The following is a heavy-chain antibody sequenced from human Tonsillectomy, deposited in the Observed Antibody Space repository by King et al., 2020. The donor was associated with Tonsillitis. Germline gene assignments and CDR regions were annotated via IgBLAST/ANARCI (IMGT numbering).Heavy chain of an antibody. D-gene: IGHD3-16*01. CDR3: ASDVLGGFDY. CDR2: ISSTSKYI. CDR1: GFSLSNYS. V-gene: IGHV3-21*01. J-gene: IGHJ4*02. Sequence: EGQLGESGGGLVKPGGSLRLSCTASGFSLSNYSMNWVRQAPGKGLEWVSSISSTSKYIFYADSVKGRFTISRDNAKNSLFLQMSGLRAGDTAVYYCASDVLGGFDYWGQGTLVPVSS.